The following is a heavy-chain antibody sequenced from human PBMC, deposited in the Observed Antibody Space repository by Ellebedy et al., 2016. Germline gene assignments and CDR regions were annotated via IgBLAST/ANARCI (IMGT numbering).Heavy chain of an antibody. J-gene: IGHJ4*02. CDR1: GASISSSIYY. Sequence: SETLSLXXTVSGASISSSIYYWAWIRQPPGKDLEWIGTTYYTGATSYNPSLRSRVTLDVDTSKNHFSLTLNSVTAADTAVYYCARLPRTMANAVYFFDSWGQGTLVTVSS. CDR3: ARLPRTMANAVYFFDS. V-gene: IGHV4-39*02. D-gene: IGHD1-1*01. CDR2: TYYTGAT.